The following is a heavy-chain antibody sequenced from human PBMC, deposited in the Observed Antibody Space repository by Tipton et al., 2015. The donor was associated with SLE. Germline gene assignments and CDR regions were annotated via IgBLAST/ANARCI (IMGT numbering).Heavy chain of an antibody. J-gene: IGHJ4*02. CDR2: IYSDGIT. CDR3: ARDEYRYDATGYHLLGHFDF. CDR1: GLSVSRQY. D-gene: IGHD3-22*01. Sequence: SLRLSCAASGLSVSRQYMSWVRQAPGKGLEWVSVIYSDGITYYADSVRGRFTISRDTSKNTVYLQMNSLRTEDTAVYYCARDEYRYDATGYHLLGHFDFWGQGTLVTVSS. V-gene: IGHV3-53*05.